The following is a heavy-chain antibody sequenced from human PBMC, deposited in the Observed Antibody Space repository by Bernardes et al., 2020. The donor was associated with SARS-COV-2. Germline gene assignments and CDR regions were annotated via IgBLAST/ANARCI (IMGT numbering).Heavy chain of an antibody. D-gene: IGHD6-19*01. CDR1: GFAFDDYA. V-gene: IGHV3-9*01. CDR2: ITWNGNDI. J-gene: IGHJ4*02. Sequence: GGSLSLSCTASGFAFDDYAMHWVRQVPGKGLEWVSGITWNGNDIGYADSVKGRFTISRDNAKKSLFLQMNSLRTEDAAFYFCAKSRLIAVAQAACDSWGQGTLVNVSS. CDR3: AKSRLIAVAQAACDS.